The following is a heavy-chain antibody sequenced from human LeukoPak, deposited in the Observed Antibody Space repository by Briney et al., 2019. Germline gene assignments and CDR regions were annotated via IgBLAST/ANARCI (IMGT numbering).Heavy chain of an antibody. Sequence: PSETLSLTCTVSGGSISSYYWSWIRQPPGKGLEWIGYIYYSGSTNYNPSLKSRVTISVDTSKNQFSLKLSSVTAADTAVYYCARVRGAVAEFDYWGQGTLVTVSS. CDR2: IYYSGST. D-gene: IGHD6-19*01. J-gene: IGHJ4*02. CDR3: ARVRGAVAEFDY. V-gene: IGHV4-59*01. CDR1: GGSISSYY.